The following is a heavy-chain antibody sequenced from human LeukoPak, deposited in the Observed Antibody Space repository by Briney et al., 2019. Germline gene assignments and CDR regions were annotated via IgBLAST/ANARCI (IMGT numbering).Heavy chain of an antibody. CDR1: GFTVSSNY. CDR2: IYSGGST. V-gene: IGHV3-53*01. J-gene: IGHJ4*02. CDR3: ARGYYDNSGYGPY. Sequence: PGGSLRLSCAASGFTVSSNYMSWVRQAPGKGLEWVSVIYSGGSTYYADSVKGRFTISRDNSKNALYLQMNSLRAEDTAVYYCARGYYDNSGYGPYWGQGTLVTVSS. D-gene: IGHD3-22*01.